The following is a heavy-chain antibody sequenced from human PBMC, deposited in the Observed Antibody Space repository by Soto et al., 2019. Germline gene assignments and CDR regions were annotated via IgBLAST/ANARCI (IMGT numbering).Heavy chain of an antibody. Sequence: QAHLVASGGGVVQPGRSLRLSCAASGFTFTSYGMHWVRQAPGTRLEWVAVISYDGGLQHYADSVKGRFTISRDNSKNVVLLQMNSLRAEDTAVYYCVSDRGYGHASVPYSWGQGTLVSVSS. V-gene: IGHV3-30*03. D-gene: IGHD5-18*01. J-gene: IGHJ4*02. CDR2: ISYDGGLQ. CDR1: GFTFTSYG. CDR3: VSDRGYGHASVPYS.